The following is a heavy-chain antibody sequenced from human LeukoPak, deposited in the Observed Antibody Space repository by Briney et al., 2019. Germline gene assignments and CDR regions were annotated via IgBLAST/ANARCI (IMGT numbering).Heavy chain of an antibody. J-gene: IGHJ6*03. CDR2: ISGGST. CDR3: AKTGFQWGDYYYYMDV. CDR1: GFTVSSNE. Sequence: GGSLRLSCAASGFTVSSNEMSWVRQAPGKGLEWVSSISGGSTYYADSRKGRFTISRDNSKNTLHLQMNSLRAEDTAVYSCAKTGFQWGDYYYYMDVWGKGTTVTVSS. D-gene: IGHD1-14*01. V-gene: IGHV3-38-3*01.